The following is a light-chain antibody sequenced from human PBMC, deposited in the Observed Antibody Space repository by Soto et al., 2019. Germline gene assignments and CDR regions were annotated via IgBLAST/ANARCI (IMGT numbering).Light chain of an antibody. Sequence: QSVLTQPASVSGSPGQSITISCTGTSSDVGGYKYVSWYQLHTGKAPKLMIYEVSNRPSGISNRFSASKSGNTASLTISGLQAEDEADYYCFSYTSSTAYVFGTGTKLTVL. CDR3: FSYTSSTAYV. V-gene: IGLV2-14*01. CDR1: SSDVGGYKY. CDR2: EVS. J-gene: IGLJ1*01.